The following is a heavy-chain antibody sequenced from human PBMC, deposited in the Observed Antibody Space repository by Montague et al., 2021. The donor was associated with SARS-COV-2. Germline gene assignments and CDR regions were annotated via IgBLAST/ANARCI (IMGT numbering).Heavy chain of an antibody. CDR1: GFTVIRNY. CDR3: AREALPPGSFDY. Sequence: SLRLSCASSGFTVIRNYMSWFRQAPGKGLEWVSVIYSGVSTYYADSVKGRFTISRDNSKHTLYLQMHSLRAEDTAVYYCAREALPPGSFDYWGQGTLVTVSS. J-gene: IGHJ4*02. V-gene: IGHV3-53*01. CDR2: IYSGVST. D-gene: IGHD1-14*01.